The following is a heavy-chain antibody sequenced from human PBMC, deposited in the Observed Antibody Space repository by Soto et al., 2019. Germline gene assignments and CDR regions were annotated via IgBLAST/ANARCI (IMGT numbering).Heavy chain of an antibody. CDR2: TYYRSKWSN. D-gene: IGHD5-12*01. CDR1: GDSVSSNSAA. V-gene: IGHV6-1*01. J-gene: IGHJ4*02. CDR3: ARDYGSGYDYFDY. Sequence: SRTLSLTCAISGDSVSSNSAAWNWIRQSPSGGLEWLGRTYYRSKWSNEYAVSVKSRITINPDTSKNQFSLQLNSVTPEDTAVYYCARDYGSGYDYFDYWGQGTLVTVSS.